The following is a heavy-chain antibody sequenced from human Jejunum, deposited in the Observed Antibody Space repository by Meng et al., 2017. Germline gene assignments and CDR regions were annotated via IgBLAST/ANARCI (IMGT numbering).Heavy chain of an antibody. CDR1: RGSISDSNW. J-gene: IGHJ5*02. CDR3: ARDLLGPAIAASGYFDP. V-gene: IGHV4-4*02. D-gene: IGHD5-12*01. CDR2: IYHTGST. Sequence: QDSTPGLVKLSGTLPLTCAVSRGSISDSNWCSWARQPPGKELEWIGEIYHTGSTNYNPSLKSRVTMSLDKSKNQFFLDLTSVTAADTAVYYCARDLLGPAIAASGYFDPWGQGTLVTVSS.